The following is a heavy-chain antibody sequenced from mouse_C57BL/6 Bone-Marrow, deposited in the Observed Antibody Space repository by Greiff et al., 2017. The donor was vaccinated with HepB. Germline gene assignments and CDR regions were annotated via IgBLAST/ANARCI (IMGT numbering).Heavy chain of an antibody. CDR3: ATYDYGYYAMDY. D-gene: IGHD2-4*01. CDR1: GYSITSGYY. V-gene: IGHV3-6*01. CDR2: ISYDGSN. J-gene: IGHJ4*01. Sequence: EVQLVESGPGLVKPSQSLSLTCSVTGYSITSGYYWNWIRQFPGNKLEWMGYISYDGSNNYNPSLKNRISITRDTSKNQFFLKLNSVTTEDTATYYCATYDYGYYAMDYWGQGTSVTVSS.